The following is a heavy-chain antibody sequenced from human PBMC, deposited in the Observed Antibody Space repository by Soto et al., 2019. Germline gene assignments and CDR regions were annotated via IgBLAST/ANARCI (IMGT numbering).Heavy chain of an antibody. CDR1: GGSFSGYY. D-gene: IGHD2-15*01. J-gene: IGHJ6*02. V-gene: IGHV4-34*01. CDR3: KYCSGGSCYSGPPYYYYGMYV. Sequence: SETLSLTCAVYGGSFSGYYWSWIRQPPGKGLEWIGEINHSGSTNYNPSLKSRVTISVDTSKNQFSLKLSSVTAADTAVYYCKYCSGGSCYSGPPYYYYGMYVWGQGTTVTVSS. CDR2: INHSGST.